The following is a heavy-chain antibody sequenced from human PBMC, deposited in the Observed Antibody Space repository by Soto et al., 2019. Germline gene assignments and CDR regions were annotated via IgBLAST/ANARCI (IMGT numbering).Heavy chain of an antibody. CDR3: ARSIRASTVTPPAFDY. D-gene: IGHD4-17*01. J-gene: IGHJ4*02. CDR1: GGSISSYY. Sequence: SETLSLTCTVSGGSISSYYWSWIRQPPGKGLEWIGYIYYSGSTNYNPSLKSRVTISVDTSKNQFSLKLSSVTAADTAVYYCARSIRASTVTPPAFDYWGQGTLVTVSS. V-gene: IGHV4-59*01. CDR2: IYYSGST.